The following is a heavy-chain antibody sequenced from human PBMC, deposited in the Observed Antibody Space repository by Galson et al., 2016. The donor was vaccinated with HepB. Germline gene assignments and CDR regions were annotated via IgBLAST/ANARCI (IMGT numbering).Heavy chain of an antibody. Sequence: SLRLSCAASRSTFSSYGMHWVRQAPGKGLEWVAAIPYEGSNKYYADSVKGRFTISRDNSKNTLYLQMNSLRVEDTAVYFCARGGTRGILDWYFDLWGRGTLVTVSS. CDR3: ARGGTRGILDWYFDL. D-gene: IGHD1-1*01. CDR1: RSTFSSYG. V-gene: IGHV3-30*03. J-gene: IGHJ2*01. CDR2: IPYEGSNK.